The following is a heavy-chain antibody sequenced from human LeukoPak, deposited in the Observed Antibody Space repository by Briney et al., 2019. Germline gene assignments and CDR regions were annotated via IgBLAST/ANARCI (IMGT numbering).Heavy chain of an antibody. CDR3: AKGVVDRGADC. D-gene: IGHD2-15*01. V-gene: IGHV3-23*01. J-gene: IGHJ4*02. CDR1: GFGFSRNA. Sequence: GGSLRLSCAASGFGFSRNAMTWVRQAPGMGLEWVSSVIDSGKDRYYAGSVKGRFTISRDNSKDTLYLQMNSLRVEDTAVYYCAKGVVDRGADCWGQGAPVTVSS. CDR2: VIDSGKDR.